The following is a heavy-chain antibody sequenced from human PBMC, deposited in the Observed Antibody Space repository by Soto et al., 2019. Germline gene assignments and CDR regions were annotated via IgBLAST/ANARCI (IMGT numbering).Heavy chain of an antibody. CDR3: ANVHVGSYGMDV. CDR1: GFTFSTYG. CDR2: ISYDGSNK. J-gene: IGHJ6*02. Sequence: GGSLRLSCAASGFTFSTYGMHWVRQAPGKGLEWVALISYDGSNKYYADSVKGRFTISRDNSKNTLYLQMNSLRVEDTAVYYCANVHVGSYGMDVWGQGTTVTVSS. D-gene: IGHD1-26*01. V-gene: IGHV3-30*18.